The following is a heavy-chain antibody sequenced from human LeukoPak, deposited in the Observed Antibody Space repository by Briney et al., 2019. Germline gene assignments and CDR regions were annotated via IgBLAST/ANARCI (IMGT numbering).Heavy chain of an antibody. D-gene: IGHD2-8*01. CDR3: AKEKGNGLPFDY. Sequence: PGGSLSLSCAASGFPFTSYAMSWVRQAPGKGLDFVSAVDAKGDVTFYADSVKGRFTMSRDNSENTLSLQMNSLRAEDTAVYYCAKEKGNGLPFDYWGQGTLITVSS. V-gene: IGHV3-23*01. J-gene: IGHJ4*02. CDR1: GFPFTSYA. CDR2: VDAKGDVT.